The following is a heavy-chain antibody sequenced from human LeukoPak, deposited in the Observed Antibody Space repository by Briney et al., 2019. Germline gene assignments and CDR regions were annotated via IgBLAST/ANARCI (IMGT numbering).Heavy chain of an antibody. CDR2: ISTSGNTI. D-gene: IGHD3-10*01. CDR1: GFTFSDYY. Sequence: GGSLRLSCAASGFTFSDYYMSWIRQAPGKDLEWVSYISTSGNTIYYADSVKGRFTISRDNAKNSLYLQMNSLRAEDTAVYYCVRDLRSMIRGVIFGYWGQGTLVTVSS. CDR3: VRDLRSMIRGVIFGY. J-gene: IGHJ4*02. V-gene: IGHV3-11*01.